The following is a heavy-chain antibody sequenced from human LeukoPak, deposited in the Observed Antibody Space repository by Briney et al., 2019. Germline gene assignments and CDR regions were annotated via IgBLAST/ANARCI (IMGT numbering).Heavy chain of an antibody. Sequence: ASVKVSCKTSGYTFTTYGISWVRQAPGQGLEWMGWISGYNGNTNYGLKLQGRVTMTTDTSTTTAYMELRSLRSDDTAVYYCARDGYDSSENYDAFDIWGQGTMVTVSS. V-gene: IGHV1-18*01. CDR3: ARDGYDSSENYDAFDI. CDR1: GYTFTTYG. J-gene: IGHJ3*02. CDR2: ISGYNGNT. D-gene: IGHD3-22*01.